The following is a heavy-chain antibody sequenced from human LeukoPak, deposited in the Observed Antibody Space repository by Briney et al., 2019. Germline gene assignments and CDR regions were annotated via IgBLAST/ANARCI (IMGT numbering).Heavy chain of an antibody. D-gene: IGHD1-7*01. V-gene: IGHV1-69*05. CDR2: IIPIFGTA. CDR1: GGSFSSYA. Sequence: SSVKVSCKASGGSFSSYAISWVRQAPGQGLEWMGGIIPIFGTANYAQKFQGRVTITTDESTTTASMELSSLRPEDPAVHYCAGKAGTTYWFDPWGQGTLVTVSS. CDR3: AGKAGTTYWFDP. J-gene: IGHJ5*02.